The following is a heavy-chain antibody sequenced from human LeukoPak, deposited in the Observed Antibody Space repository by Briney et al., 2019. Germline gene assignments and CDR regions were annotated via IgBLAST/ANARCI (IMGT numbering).Heavy chain of an antibody. J-gene: IGHJ4*02. V-gene: IGHV4-59*01. Sequence: PSETLSLTCTVSGGSISSFHWSWIRQPPGKGLEHIGNIYDSGTTYYNPSLKSRVTISVDTSKNQFSLKLSSVTAADTAVYYCAGTYSGRSYYFDCWGQGTLVTVSS. D-gene: IGHD1-26*01. CDR1: GGSISSFH. CDR3: AGTYSGRSYYFDC. CDR2: IYDSGTT.